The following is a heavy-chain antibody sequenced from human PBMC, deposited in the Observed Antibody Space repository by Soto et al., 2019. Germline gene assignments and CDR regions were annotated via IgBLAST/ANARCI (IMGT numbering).Heavy chain of an antibody. CDR3: ARESAYESSGYEKDY. J-gene: IGHJ4*02. CDR2: ISAYNGNT. V-gene: IGHV1-18*01. D-gene: IGHD3-22*01. CDR1: GYTFTNYG. Sequence: QVQLVQSGTEVKKPGASVKVSCKASGYTFTNYGISWVRQAPGQGLEWMGWISAYNGNTNYAQKLQGRVTMTTDTSTSTAYMELRSLRSDDTAVYYCARESAYESSGYEKDYWGQGTLVTVSS.